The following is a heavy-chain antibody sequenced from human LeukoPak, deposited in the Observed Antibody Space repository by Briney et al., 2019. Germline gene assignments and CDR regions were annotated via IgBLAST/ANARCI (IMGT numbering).Heavy chain of an antibody. Sequence: ASVKVSCKASGGTFSSYAISWVRQAPGQGLEWTGGIIPIFGTANYAQKFQGRVTITTDESTSTAYMELSSLRSEDTAVYYCATVKVPAAAFDYWGQGTLVTVSS. CDR3: ATVKVPAAAFDY. CDR1: GGTFSSYA. D-gene: IGHD2-2*01. CDR2: IIPIFGTA. V-gene: IGHV1-69*05. J-gene: IGHJ4*02.